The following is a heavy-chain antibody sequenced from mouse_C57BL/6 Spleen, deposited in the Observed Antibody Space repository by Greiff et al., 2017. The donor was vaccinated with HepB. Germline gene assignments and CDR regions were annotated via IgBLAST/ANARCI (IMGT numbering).Heavy chain of an antibody. J-gene: IGHJ1*03. D-gene: IGHD2-10*01. CDR1: GFTFTDYY. Sequence: EVKLVESGGGLVQPGGSLSLSCAASGFTFTDYYMSWVRQPPGKALEWLGFIRNKANGYTTEYSASVKGRFTISRDNSQSILYLQMNALRAEDSATYYCASSYYGPWYFDVWGTGTTVTVSS. CDR2: IRNKANGYTT. CDR3: ASSYYGPWYFDV. V-gene: IGHV7-3*01.